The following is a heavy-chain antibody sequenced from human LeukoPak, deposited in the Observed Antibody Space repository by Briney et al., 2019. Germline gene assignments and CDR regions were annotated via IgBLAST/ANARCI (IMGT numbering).Heavy chain of an antibody. CDR1: GGSISSGDYY. CDR2: IYYSGST. V-gene: IGHV4-30-4*01. Sequence: SSETLSLTCTVSGGSISSGDYYWSWIRQPPGKGLEWIGYIYYSGSTHYNPSLKSRVTISVDTSKNQFSLKLSSVTAADTAAYYCARSSGNYYYMDVWGKGTTVTVSS. D-gene: IGHD3-3*01. J-gene: IGHJ6*03. CDR3: ARSSGNYYYMDV.